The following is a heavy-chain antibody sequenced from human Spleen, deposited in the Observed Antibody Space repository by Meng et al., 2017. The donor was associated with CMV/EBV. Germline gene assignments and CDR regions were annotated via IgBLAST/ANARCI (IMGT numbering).Heavy chain of an antibody. J-gene: IGHJ6*02. CDR2: IIPIFGTA. D-gene: IGHD6-13*01. CDR3: ARTYSLIPYYYYYGMDV. Sequence: SVKVSCKASGGTFSSYVISWVRQAPGQGLEWMGGIIPIFGTANYAQKFQGRVTITTDESTSTAYMELSSLRSEDTAVYYCARTYSLIPYYYYYGMDVWGQGTTVTVSS. V-gene: IGHV1-69*05. CDR1: GGTFSSYV.